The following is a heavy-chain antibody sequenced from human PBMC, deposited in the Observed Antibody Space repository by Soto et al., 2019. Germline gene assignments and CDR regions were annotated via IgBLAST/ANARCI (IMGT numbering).Heavy chain of an antibody. D-gene: IGHD6-19*01. CDR1: GYRFTNYW. V-gene: IGHV5-10-1*01. Sequence: PGESLKISCKGSGYRFTNYWITWVRQMPGRGLEWMGSIDPGDSYTNYSPSFQGHITMSTDNSITTAYLQWSSLEASDTAMYYCARSRRGAYSSGWYSPSGYYNYGIDVWGQGTKVTVSS. J-gene: IGHJ6*02. CDR3: ARSRRGAYSSGWYSPSGYYNYGIDV. CDR2: IDPGDSYT.